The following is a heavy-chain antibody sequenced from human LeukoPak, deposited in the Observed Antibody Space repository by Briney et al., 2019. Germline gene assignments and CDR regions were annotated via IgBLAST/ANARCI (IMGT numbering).Heavy chain of an antibody. V-gene: IGHV4-59*08. CDR2: IYYSGRT. Sequence: PSETLSLTCTVSGGSISGYSCNWIRQPPGKGLEWIGSIYYSGRTNYNPSLESRVTISLDTSKNQFSLQLNSATAADTAVYYCARDISGGSHVFDIWGQGTMVTVSS. CDR3: ARDISGGSHVFDI. D-gene: IGHD3-3*02. CDR1: GGSISGYS. J-gene: IGHJ3*02.